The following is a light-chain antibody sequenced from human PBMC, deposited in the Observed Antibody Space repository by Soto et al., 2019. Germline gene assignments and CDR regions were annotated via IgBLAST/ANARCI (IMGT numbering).Light chain of an antibody. V-gene: IGKV1-5*01. CDR3: QQYNTYPHT. J-gene: IGKJ2*01. CDR1: PSISTW. Sequence: DIQITQSPSTLFASIRDRVPPTLPASPSISTWLAWYQQKPGKAPNLLIYDASSLESGVPSRFSGRGSGTEFTLTISSLQADDFATYYCQQYNTYPHTFGQGTKVDIK. CDR2: DAS.